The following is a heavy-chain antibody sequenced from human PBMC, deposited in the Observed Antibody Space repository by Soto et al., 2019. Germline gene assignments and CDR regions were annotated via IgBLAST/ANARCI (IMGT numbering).Heavy chain of an antibody. D-gene: IGHD3-16*02. CDR2: IIPILGIA. V-gene: IGHV1-69*02. CDR1: GGTFSSYT. Sequence: SVKVSCKASGGTFSSYTISWVRQAPGQGLEWMGRIIPILGIASYAQKFQGRVTITADKSTSTAYMELSSLRSEDTAVYYCARRYWGSYRYEPFNYWGQGTLVTVSS. J-gene: IGHJ4*02. CDR3: ARRYWGSYRYEPFNY.